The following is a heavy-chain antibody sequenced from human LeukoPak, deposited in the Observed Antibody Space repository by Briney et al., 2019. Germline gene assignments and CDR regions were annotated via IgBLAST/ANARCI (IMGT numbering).Heavy chain of an antibody. CDR3: ATNIAGAFDV. Sequence: GGSLRLSCAASGFTFIAYAMHWVRQARGKGLEHVSIISSDGVSTYYANSVKGRFTISRDNSKNTVSLQMDSLRVEDMAVYYCATNIAGAFDVWGQGTMVTVSS. J-gene: IGHJ3*01. CDR1: GFTFIAYA. CDR2: ISSDGVST. V-gene: IGHV3-64*01. D-gene: IGHD2/OR15-2a*01.